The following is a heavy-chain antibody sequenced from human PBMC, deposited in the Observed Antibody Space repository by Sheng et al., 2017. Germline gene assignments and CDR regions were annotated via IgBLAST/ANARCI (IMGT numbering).Heavy chain of an antibody. J-gene: IGHJ3*02. CDR3: ASIPTNYYDSSGYPIGAFDI. V-gene: IGHV3-53*01. CDR1: GFTVSSNY. Sequence: EVQLVESGGGLIQPGGSLRLSCAASGFTVSSNYMTWVRQAPGKGLEWVSVIYSGGGTYYADSVKGRFTISRDNSKNTLYLQMNSLRAEDTAVYYCASIPTNYYDSSGYPIGAFDIWGQGTMVTVSS. CDR2: IYSGGGT. D-gene: IGHD3-22*01.